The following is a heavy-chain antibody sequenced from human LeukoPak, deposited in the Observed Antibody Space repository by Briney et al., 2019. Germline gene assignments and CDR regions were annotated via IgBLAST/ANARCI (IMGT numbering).Heavy chain of an antibody. CDR3: ARSLYGILTGYYPGFDY. D-gene: IGHD3-9*01. CDR1: GYTFTSYY. V-gene: IGHV1-46*01. CDR2: INPSGGST. J-gene: IGHJ4*02. Sequence: ASVKVSCKASGYTFTSYYMHWVRQAPGQGLEWMGIINPSGGSTSYAQKFQGRVTMTRDTSTSTVYMELSSLRSEDTAVYYCARSLYGILTGYYPGFDYWGQGTLVTVSS.